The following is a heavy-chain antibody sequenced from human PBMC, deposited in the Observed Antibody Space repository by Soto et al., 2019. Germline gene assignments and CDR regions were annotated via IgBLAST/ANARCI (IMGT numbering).Heavy chain of an antibody. D-gene: IGHD2-21*01. V-gene: IGHV3-23*01. Sequence: GGSLRLSCSASGFIFNNYAMTWVRQAPGKGLEWVSTINESGGRTYYPDSVKGRFTISRDNSKNTLYLQLNSLRAEDTAIYYCAKGYCGNYYGVFDYWGQGT. J-gene: IGHJ4*02. CDR2: INESGGRT. CDR1: GFIFNNYA. CDR3: AKGYCGNYYGVFDY.